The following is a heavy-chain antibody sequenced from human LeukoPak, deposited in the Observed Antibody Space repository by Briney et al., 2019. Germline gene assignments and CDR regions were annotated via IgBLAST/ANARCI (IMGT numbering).Heavy chain of an antibody. D-gene: IGHD4-11*01. CDR3: ARLGGYSKSVDY. J-gene: IGHJ4*02. V-gene: IGHV3-21*01. Sequence: AGGSLRLSCAASGFTFSSYSMNWVRQAPGKGLEWVSSISSSSSYIYYADSVKGRFTISRDNAKNSLYLQMNSLRAEDTAVYYCARLGGYSKSVDYWGQGTLVTVSS. CDR2: ISSSSSYI. CDR1: GFTFSSYS.